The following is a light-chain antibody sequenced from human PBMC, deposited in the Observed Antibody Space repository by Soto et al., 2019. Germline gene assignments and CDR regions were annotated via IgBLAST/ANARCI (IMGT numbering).Light chain of an antibody. CDR3: QTWGTGIVI. CDR2: LNSDGSH. J-gene: IGLJ2*01. CDR1: SGHSSYA. Sequence: QLVLTQSPSASASLGASVKLTCTLSSGHSSYAIAWHQQQPEKGPRYLMKLNSDGSHSKGDGIPDRFSGSSSGAERYLTISSLQSEDEADYYCQTWGTGIVIFGGGTKVNVL. V-gene: IGLV4-69*01.